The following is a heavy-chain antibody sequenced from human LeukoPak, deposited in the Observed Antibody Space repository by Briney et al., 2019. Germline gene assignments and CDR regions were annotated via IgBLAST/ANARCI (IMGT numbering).Heavy chain of an antibody. CDR3: ARDELAYYYDSSGYYAFDY. CDR1: GFTFSDYY. J-gene: IGHJ4*02. CDR2: ISSSGSTI. Sequence: GGSLRLSCAASGFTFSDYYMSWIRQAPGKGLEWVSYISSSGSTIYYADSVKGRFTISRDNSKNTLYLQMNSLRAEDTAVYYCARDELAYYYDSSGYYAFDYWGQGTLVTVSS. D-gene: IGHD3-22*01. V-gene: IGHV3-11*01.